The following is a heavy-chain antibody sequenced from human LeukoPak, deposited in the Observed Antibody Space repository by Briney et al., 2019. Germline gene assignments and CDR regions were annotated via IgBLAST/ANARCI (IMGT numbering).Heavy chain of an antibody. Sequence: GGSLRLSCAVSGFTFSDYYMSWIRRAPGKGLEWVSYITTSGSTVLYADSVKGRFTISRDNAKNSLYLQMNGLRAEDTAVYYCARDRGIVGSGFYYNDYWGQGTLVTVSS. J-gene: IGHJ4*02. CDR2: ITTSGSTV. CDR3: ARDRGIVGSGFYYNDY. D-gene: IGHD3-22*01. V-gene: IGHV3-11*01. CDR1: GFTFSDYY.